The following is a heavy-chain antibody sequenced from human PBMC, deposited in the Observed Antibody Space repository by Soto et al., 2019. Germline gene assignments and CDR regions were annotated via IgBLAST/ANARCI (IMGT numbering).Heavy chain of an antibody. CDR3: AKDQYEQSKLNWFDP. V-gene: IGHV3-23*01. J-gene: IGHJ5*02. D-gene: IGHD1-7*01. Sequence: XGSLRLSCAACGFTFSSYSMSWVRPPPGKGLEWVSAISGSGGSTYYADSVKGRFTISRDNSKNTLYLQMNSLRAEDTAVYYCAKDQYEQSKLNWFDPWGQGTLVTV. CDR1: GFTFSSYS. CDR2: ISGSGGST.